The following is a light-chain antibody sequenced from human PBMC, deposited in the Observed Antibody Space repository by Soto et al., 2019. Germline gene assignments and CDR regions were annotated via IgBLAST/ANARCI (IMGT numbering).Light chain of an antibody. CDR1: TGDIGAFNY. V-gene: IGLV2-8*01. CDR2: EVT. CDR3: SSFAGNNSFV. Sequence: QSALTQPPSASGSPGQSVTISGTGTTGDIGAFNYVSWYQQRPGKPPKLIIYEVTNRPSGVPDSIFASNSYTTTSLAVSGPQAEDEADYYCSSFAGNNSFVFGTGSKVTVL. J-gene: IGLJ1*01.